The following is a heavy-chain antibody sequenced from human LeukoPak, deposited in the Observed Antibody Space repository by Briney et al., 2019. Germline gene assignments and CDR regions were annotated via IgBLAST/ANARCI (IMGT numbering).Heavy chain of an antibody. CDR3: ARRSFEHSSGYYSRGAFAI. J-gene: IGHJ3*02. CDR2: IYYSGST. CDR1: GGIISSTSYY. D-gene: IGHD3-22*01. Sequence: PSETLSLTCSVSGGIISSTSYYWAWIRQPPGKGLEWIGSIYYSGSTYYNPSVKSRVIISVDTSKNQFSLKLNSVTAADTAVYYCARRSFEHSSGYYSRGAFAIWGQGTMVTVSS. V-gene: IGHV4-39*01.